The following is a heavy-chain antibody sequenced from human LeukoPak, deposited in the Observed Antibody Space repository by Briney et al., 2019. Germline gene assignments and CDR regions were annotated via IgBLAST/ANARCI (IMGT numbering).Heavy chain of an antibody. D-gene: IGHD3-9*01. Sequence: SETLSLTCSVSGGSISTYYWSWIRQPAGKGLEWIGRVYRSGNTNYNPSFQSRVTMSVDTSKNQISLRLRSVIAADTAVYYCARDDFEYSVHYGMDVWGQGTAVTVSS. CDR2: VYRSGNT. V-gene: IGHV4-4*07. CDR3: ARDDFEYSVHYGMDV. J-gene: IGHJ6*02. CDR1: GGSISTYY.